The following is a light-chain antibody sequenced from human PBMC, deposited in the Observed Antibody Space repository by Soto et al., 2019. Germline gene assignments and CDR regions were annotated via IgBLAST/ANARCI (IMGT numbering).Light chain of an antibody. CDR2: GAS. J-gene: IGKJ1*01. Sequence: EIVLTQSPGSLSLSPGQRATLSCRARQSVDTTFFAWYQKKPGQAPRLLIYGASKRATGIPDRFSGSGSETDFTLIISRLEPEDFAVYYCQQYMSSVTFGQGTKVEIK. V-gene: IGKV3-20*01. CDR3: QQYMSSVT. CDR1: QSVDTTF.